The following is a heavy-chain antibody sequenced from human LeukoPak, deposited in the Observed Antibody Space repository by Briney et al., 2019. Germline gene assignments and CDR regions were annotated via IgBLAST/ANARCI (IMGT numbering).Heavy chain of an antibody. CDR2: INPSGGST. CDR1: GYTFTSYY. V-gene: IGHV1-46*01. J-gene: IGHJ2*01. D-gene: IGHD5-18*01. CDR3: ARGNSVTAMDYWYFDL. Sequence: APVKVSCKASGYTFTSYYMHWVRQAPGQGLEWMGIINPSGGSTSYAQKFQGRVTMTRDTSTSTVYMELSSLRSEDTAVYYCARGNSVTAMDYWYFDLWGRGTLVTVSS.